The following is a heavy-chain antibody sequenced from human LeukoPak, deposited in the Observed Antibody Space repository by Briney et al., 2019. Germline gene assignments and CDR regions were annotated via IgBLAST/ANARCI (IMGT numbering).Heavy chain of an antibody. CDR2: ISWNSGSI. D-gene: IGHD3-22*01. V-gene: IGHV3-9*01. CDR3: AKDTLNYYDSSGYFDY. J-gene: IGHJ4*02. CDR1: GFSFDDYA. Sequence: GRSLRLSCAASGFSFDDYAMHWVRQAPGKGLEWVSGISWNSGSIGYADSVKGRFTISRDNAKNSLYLQMNGLRAEDTALYYCAKDTLNYYDSSGYFDYWGQGTLVTVSS.